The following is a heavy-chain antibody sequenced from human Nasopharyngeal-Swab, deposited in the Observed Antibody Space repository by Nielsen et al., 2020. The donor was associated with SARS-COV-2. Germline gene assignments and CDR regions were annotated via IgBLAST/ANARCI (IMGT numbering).Heavy chain of an antibody. D-gene: IGHD1-26*01. J-gene: IGHJ4*02. Sequence: ASVKVSCKASGYTFTSYAMHWVRQAPGQRLEWMGWINAGNGNTKYSQKFRGRVTITRDTSASTAYMELSSLRSEDTAVYYCASGGRVGATHFDYWGQGTLVTVSS. CDR3: ASGGRVGATHFDY. CDR1: GYTFTSYA. V-gene: IGHV1-3*01. CDR2: INAGNGNT.